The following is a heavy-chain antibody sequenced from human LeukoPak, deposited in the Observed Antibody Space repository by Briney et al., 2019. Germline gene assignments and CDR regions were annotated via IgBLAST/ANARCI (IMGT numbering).Heavy chain of an antibody. D-gene: IGHD5-24*01. J-gene: IGHJ5*02. V-gene: IGHV4-59*01. CDR1: GGSLSSYY. CDR3: VGEEIRSWFDP. CDR2: IYYSGST. Sequence: PSETLSLTCTVSGGSLSSYYWSWIRQPPGKGLEWIGYIYYSGSTNYHRSLRSRVTISVDTSKNQFSRKLSSVTAADTAVYYLVGEEIRSWFDPWGQGTLVTVSS.